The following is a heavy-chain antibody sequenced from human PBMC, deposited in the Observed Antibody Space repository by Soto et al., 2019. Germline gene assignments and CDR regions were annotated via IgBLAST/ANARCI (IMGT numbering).Heavy chain of an antibody. CDR1: GYTFTGYY. V-gene: IGHV1-2*02. CDR3: ARTPGYCSSTSCYNYYYYGMDV. CDR2: INPNSGGT. J-gene: IGHJ6*02. D-gene: IGHD2-2*02. Sequence: QVQLVQSGAEVKKPGASVKVSCKASGYTFTGYYMHWVRQAPGQGLEWMGWINPNSGGTNYAQKFQGRVTMTRDTSISTAYMELSRLRSDDTAVYYCARTPGYCSSTSCYNYYYYGMDVWGQGTTVTVSS.